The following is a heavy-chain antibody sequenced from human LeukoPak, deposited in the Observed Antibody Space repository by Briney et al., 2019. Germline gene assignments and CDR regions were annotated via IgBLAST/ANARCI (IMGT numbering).Heavy chain of an antibody. V-gene: IGHV3-72*01. Sequence: GGSLRLSCAASGFSISDHYMDWVRQAPGKGLEWVGRTRNKPNGYTTDYGTSVKGRFTVSRDDSENSLYLQMNSLKTEDTAVYYCTRVRHGDYFDYWGQGTLVTVSS. D-gene: IGHD4-17*01. J-gene: IGHJ4*02. CDR3: TRVRHGDYFDY. CDR1: GFSISDHY. CDR2: TRNKPNGYTT.